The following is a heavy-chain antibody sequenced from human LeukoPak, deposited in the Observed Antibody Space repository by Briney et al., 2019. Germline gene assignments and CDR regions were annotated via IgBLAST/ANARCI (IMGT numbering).Heavy chain of an antibody. V-gene: IGHV3-23*01. J-gene: IGHJ4*02. CDR3: ANVLHIPY. D-gene: IGHD3-10*01. Sequence: GSLRLSCAASGFTFSSYDMSWVRQAPGRGLVWVSTISGSGDSTYYADSVKGRFTISRDNSKNTLYLRMNSLRAEDTAVYYCANVLHIPYWGQGTLVTVSS. CDR1: GFTFSSYD. CDR2: ISGSGDST.